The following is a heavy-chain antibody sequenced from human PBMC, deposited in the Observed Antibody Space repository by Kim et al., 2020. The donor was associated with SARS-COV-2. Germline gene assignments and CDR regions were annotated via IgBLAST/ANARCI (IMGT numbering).Heavy chain of an antibody. Sequence: RYSPFLQRQVTISADKSSRTAYLQWSSLKASDNAMYYCARAPIQPPGFDYWGQGTLVTVSS. V-gene: IGHV5-51*01. J-gene: IGHJ4*02. CDR3: ARAPIQPPGFDY. D-gene: IGHD1-1*01.